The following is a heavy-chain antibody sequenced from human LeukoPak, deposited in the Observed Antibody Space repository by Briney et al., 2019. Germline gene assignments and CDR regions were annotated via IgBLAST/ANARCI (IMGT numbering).Heavy chain of an antibody. CDR3: ATAANMYYFDY. CDR1: GGSISSGDYY. V-gene: IGHV4-30-4*08. J-gene: IGHJ4*02. Sequence: SQTLSLTCTISGGSISSGDYYWSWIRQPPGKGLEWIRYIYYSGSTYYSPSLKSRVTISVDTSKNQFSLKLSSVTAADTAIYYCATAANMYYFDYWGQGTLVTVSS. CDR2: IYYSGST.